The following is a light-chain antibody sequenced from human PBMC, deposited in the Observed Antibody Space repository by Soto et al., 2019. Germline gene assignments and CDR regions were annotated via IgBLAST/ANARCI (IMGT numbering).Light chain of an antibody. CDR1: SSNIGSNS. V-gene: IGLV1-44*01. CDR2: SSN. Sequence: QAVVTQPPSASGTPGQRVTISCPGSSSNIGSNSVNWYQQLPGTAPKLLMYSSNQRPSGVPDRFSGSKSGTSASLAISGLQSEDEADYYCAAWDDSLNGVVFGGGTKLTVL. J-gene: IGLJ2*01. CDR3: AAWDDSLNGVV.